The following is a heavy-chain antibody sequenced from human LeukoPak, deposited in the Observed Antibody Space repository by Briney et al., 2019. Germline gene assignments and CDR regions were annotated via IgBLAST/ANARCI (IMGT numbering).Heavy chain of an antibody. CDR3: ARDDRGLGQALDY. Sequence: GGTLRLSCAASGCTFSTYSMNWVREAPGKGLEWVSSISSSSSYIYYADSMKGGFTISRDNTKNSLYLQMNSLRAEDTAVYYCARDDRGLGQALDYWGQGTLVTVSS. CDR2: ISSSSSYI. D-gene: IGHD1-14*01. V-gene: IGHV3-21*01. CDR1: GCTFSTYS. J-gene: IGHJ4*02.